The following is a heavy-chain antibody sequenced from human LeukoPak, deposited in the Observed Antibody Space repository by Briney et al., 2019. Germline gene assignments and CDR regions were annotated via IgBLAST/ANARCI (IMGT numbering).Heavy chain of an antibody. J-gene: IGHJ6*02. Sequence: GGSLRLSYAASGFTFSSYSMNWVRQAPGKGLEWVSSISSSSSYIYYADSVKGRFTISRDNAKNSLYLQMNSLRAEDTAAYYCARDGFTTMVRGVIIRDLYYYGMDVWGQGTTVTVS. D-gene: IGHD3-10*01. CDR3: ARDGFTTMVRGVIIRDLYYYGMDV. V-gene: IGHV3-21*01. CDR1: GFTFSSYS. CDR2: ISSSSSYI.